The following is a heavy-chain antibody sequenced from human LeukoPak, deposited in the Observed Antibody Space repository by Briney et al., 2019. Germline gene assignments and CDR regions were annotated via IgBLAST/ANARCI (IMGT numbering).Heavy chain of an antibody. Sequence: ESGPTLVHPPQTLTLTCTFSGFSLSTRGVGVGWIRQPPGKALEWLSLIYWDDDKRYSPSLKSRLTITKDTSKNQVVLTMTNMDPVDTATYYCARRYCSGGSCYLDYWGQGTLVTVSS. J-gene: IGHJ4*02. V-gene: IGHV2-5*02. CDR3: ARRYCSGGSCYLDY. D-gene: IGHD2-15*01. CDR1: GFSLSTRGVG. CDR2: IYWDDDK.